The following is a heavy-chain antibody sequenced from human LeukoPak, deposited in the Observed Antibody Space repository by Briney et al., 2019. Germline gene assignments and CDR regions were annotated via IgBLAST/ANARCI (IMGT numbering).Heavy chain of an antibody. CDR1: GFTFSSYS. D-gene: IGHD3-10*01. CDR2: ISSSSSYI. J-gene: IGHJ4*02. Sequence: GGSLRLSCAASGFTFSSYSMNWVRQAPGKGLEWVSSISSSSSYIYYADSVKGRFTISRDNSKNTLYLQMNSLRAEDTAVYYCAKDSWSGGGTLWFGELFSYWGQGTQVTVSS. V-gene: IGHV3-21*01. CDR3: AKDSWSGGGTLWFGELFSY.